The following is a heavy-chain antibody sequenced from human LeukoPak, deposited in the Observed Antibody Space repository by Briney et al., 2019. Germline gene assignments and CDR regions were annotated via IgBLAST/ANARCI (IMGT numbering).Heavy chain of an antibody. Sequence: PSETLSLTCSVSGYSISSGYYWDWLRPPPGKGLEWIASIYHSGKSYYNPSLESRVTISVDTSKNQFSLKLSSVTAADTAVYYCARGAYYDILTGYYTGHYFDYWGQGTLVTVSS. D-gene: IGHD3-9*01. J-gene: IGHJ4*02. V-gene: IGHV4-38-2*02. CDR3: ARGAYYDILTGYYTGHYFDY. CDR2: IYHSGKS. CDR1: GYSISSGYY.